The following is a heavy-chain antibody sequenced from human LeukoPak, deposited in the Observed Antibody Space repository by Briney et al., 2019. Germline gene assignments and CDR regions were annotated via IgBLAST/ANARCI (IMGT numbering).Heavy chain of an antibody. D-gene: IGHD2-15*01. J-gene: IGHJ6*04. CDR1: GFTFSTYA. CDR3: ARGDCRGGSCYGMDV. Sequence: GGSLRLSCAASGFTFSTYAMHWVRQAPGKALEWVAVIWYDGSNMHYADSVKGRFTISRDNSKNTLYLQMNSLRVEDTAVYHCARGDCRGGSCYGMDVWGKGTSVPVPS. V-gene: IGHV3-33*01. CDR2: IWYDGSNM.